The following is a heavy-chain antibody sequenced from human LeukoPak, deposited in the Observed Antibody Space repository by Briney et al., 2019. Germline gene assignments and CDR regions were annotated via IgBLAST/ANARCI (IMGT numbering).Heavy chain of an antibody. D-gene: IGHD3-22*01. CDR1: GFTFDDYA. CDR3: AKDAIFPRYSSGYYHYFDY. CDR2: ISWNSGSI. J-gene: IGHJ4*02. V-gene: IGHV3-9*01. Sequence: QTGGSLRLSCAASGFTFDDYAMHWVRQAPGKGLEWVSGISWNSGSIGYADSVKGRFTISRDSAKNSLYLQMNSLRAEDTALYYCAKDAIFPRYSSGYYHYFDYWGQGALVTVSS.